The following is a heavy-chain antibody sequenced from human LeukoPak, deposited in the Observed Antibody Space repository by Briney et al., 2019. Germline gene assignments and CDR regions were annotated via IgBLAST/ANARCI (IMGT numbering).Heavy chain of an antibody. Sequence: GASVKVSCKASGYTFTSYYMHWVRQAPGEGLEWMGIINPTGGSTSYAQKFQGRVTMTRDTSTSTVYMELSRLRSDDTAVYYCARAGREYYYGSGSYYRAFDIWGQGTMVTVSS. V-gene: IGHV1-46*01. D-gene: IGHD3-10*01. CDR2: INPTGGST. CDR1: GYTFTSYY. J-gene: IGHJ3*02. CDR3: ARAGREYYYGSGSYYRAFDI.